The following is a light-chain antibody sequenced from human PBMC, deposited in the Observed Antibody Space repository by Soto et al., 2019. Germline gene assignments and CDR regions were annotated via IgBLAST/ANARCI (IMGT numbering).Light chain of an antibody. CDR3: SSYAGSYPYV. Sequence: QSALTQPRSVSGSPGQSVTISCTGTSSDVGGYNYVSWYQQHPGKAPKLMIYDVSKRPSGVPDRFSGSKSGNTASLTISGLQAEDEADYYCSSYAGSYPYVFGTGTKLTVL. J-gene: IGLJ1*01. CDR2: DVS. CDR1: SSDVGGYNY. V-gene: IGLV2-11*01.